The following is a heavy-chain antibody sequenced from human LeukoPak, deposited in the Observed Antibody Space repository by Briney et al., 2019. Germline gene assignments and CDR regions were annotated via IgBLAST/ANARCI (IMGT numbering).Heavy chain of an antibody. J-gene: IGHJ6*03. CDR2: ISYDGSNK. CDR1: GFTFISYN. V-gene: IGHV3-30*18. Sequence: GGSLRLSCAASGFTFISYNMNWVRQAPGKGLEWVAVISYDGSNKYYADSVKGRFTISRDNSKNTLYLQMNSLRAEDTAVYYCAKSKQQLRNYYYYYMDVWGKGTTVTVSS. D-gene: IGHD6-13*01. CDR3: AKSKQQLRNYYYYYMDV.